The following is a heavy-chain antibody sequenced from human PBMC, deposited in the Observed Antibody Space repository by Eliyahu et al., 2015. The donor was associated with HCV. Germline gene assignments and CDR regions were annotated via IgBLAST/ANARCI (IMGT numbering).Heavy chain of an antibody. CDR2: VYRSGST. J-gene: IGHJ5*01. CDR1: GGSISSDTFY. CDR3: ARVPGYDSYWYDF. Sequence: QVQLQESGPGLVXPSXXLSPTXTVSGGSISSDTFYWHWIRQPAGKGLEWVGRVYRSGSTHYNPSLKSRVAISVDTPNNQFSLKLTSVTAADTAVYYCARVPGYDSYWYDFWGQGTLVTVSS. V-gene: IGHV4-61*02. D-gene: IGHD3-22*01.